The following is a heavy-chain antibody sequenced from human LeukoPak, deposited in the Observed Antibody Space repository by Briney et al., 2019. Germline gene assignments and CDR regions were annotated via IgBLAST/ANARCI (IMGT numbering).Heavy chain of an antibody. J-gene: IGHJ4*02. V-gene: IGHV3-30*02. CDR2: IRYDGSNK. D-gene: IGHD3-9*01. CDR1: GFTFSSYG. CDR3: AKDGWNYDILTGYYSEIFDY. Sequence: GGSLRLSCAASGFTFSSYGMHWVRQAPGKGLEWVAFIRYDGSNKYYADSVKGRFTISRDNSKNTLYLQMNSLRAEDTAVYYCAKDGWNYDILTGYYSEIFDYWGQGTLVTVSS.